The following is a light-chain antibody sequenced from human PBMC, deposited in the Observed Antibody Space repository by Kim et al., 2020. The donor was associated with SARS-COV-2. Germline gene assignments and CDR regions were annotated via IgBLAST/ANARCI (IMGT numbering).Light chain of an antibody. V-gene: IGLV3-21*04. J-gene: IGLJ3*02. CDR1: NIASKS. Sequence: SSELTQPSSVSVAPGKTARITCGGNNIASKSVHWYQQKPGQAPVLVIYYDSDRPSGIPERFSGSNSGNTATLTINRVEAVDEADYYCQVWDSSTDHRVFGGGTQLTVL. CDR2: YDS. CDR3: QVWDSSTDHRV.